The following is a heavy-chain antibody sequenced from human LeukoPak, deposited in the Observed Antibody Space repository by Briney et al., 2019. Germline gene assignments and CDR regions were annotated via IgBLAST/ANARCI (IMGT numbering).Heavy chain of an antibody. CDR2: IRYDGSNK. V-gene: IGHV3-30*02. D-gene: IGHD6-19*01. Sequence: PGGSLRLSCAASGFTFSSYGMHWVRQAPGKGLEWVAFIRYDGSNKYYADSLKGRFTISRDNSKNTLYLQMNSLRAEDTAVYYCAKDEASRIAVAGFFDYWGQGTLVTVSS. CDR1: GFTFSSYG. J-gene: IGHJ4*02. CDR3: AKDEASRIAVAGFFDY.